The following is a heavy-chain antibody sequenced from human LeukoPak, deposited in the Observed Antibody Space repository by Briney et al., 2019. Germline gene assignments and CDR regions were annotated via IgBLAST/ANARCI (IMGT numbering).Heavy chain of an antibody. Sequence: GRSLRLSCAASGFTFSSYAMHWVRQAPGKGLEWVAVISYDGSNKYYADSVKGRFTISRDNSKNTLYLQMNSLRAEDTAVYYCAKEEGYYYDSGGYYVEYFQHWGQGTLVTVSS. CDR1: GFTFSSYA. J-gene: IGHJ1*01. CDR3: AKEEGYYYDSGGYYVEYFQH. D-gene: IGHD3-22*01. V-gene: IGHV3-30-3*02. CDR2: ISYDGSNK.